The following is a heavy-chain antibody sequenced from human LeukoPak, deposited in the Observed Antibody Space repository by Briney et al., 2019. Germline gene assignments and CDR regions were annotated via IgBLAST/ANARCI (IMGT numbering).Heavy chain of an antibody. CDR2: IGPTGTDR. J-gene: IGHJ4*01. Sequence: GGSLRLSCAASGFTFSSCGFNWVRQAPGKGLEWVSSIGPTGTDRYYADSVRGRFTISRDNAKNSMYLQMDSLRDEDTAVYYCATETIGRHYDYWGHGTLLTVSS. CDR3: ATETIGRHYDY. CDR1: GFTFSSCG. V-gene: IGHV3-21*01. D-gene: IGHD1-14*01.